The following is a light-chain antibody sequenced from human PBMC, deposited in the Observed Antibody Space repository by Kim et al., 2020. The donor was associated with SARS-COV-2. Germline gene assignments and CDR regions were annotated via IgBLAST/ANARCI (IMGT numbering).Light chain of an antibody. CDR1: QSISNW. J-gene: IGKJ1*01. V-gene: IGKV1-5*01. CDR2: DAS. Sequence: DIQMTQSPSTLSASVGDRVTITCRASQSISNWLAWYQQKPGKAPKVLISDASTLESGVPSRFSGSGSGTEFTLTISSLQPDDFATYYCQQYKSYLTFGQGTKVDSK. CDR3: QQYKSYLT.